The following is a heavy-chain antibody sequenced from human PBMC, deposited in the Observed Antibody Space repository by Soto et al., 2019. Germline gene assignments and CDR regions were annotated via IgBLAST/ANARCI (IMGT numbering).Heavy chain of an antibody. V-gene: IGHV1-69*02. Sequence: SVKVSCKASGGTFSSYTISWVRQAPGQGLKWMGRIIPILGIANYAQKFQGRVTITADKSTSTAYMELSSLRSEDTAVYYCARGPRAPFYYYYMDVWGKGTTVTAP. CDR1: GGTFSSYT. J-gene: IGHJ6*03. CDR3: ARGPRAPFYYYYMDV. CDR2: IIPILGIA.